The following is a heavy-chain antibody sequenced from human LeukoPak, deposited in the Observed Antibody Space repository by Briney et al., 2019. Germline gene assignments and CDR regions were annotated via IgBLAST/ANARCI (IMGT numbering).Heavy chain of an antibody. Sequence: PSETLSLTCTVSGGSISNYYWSWIRQPPGEGLEWIGYIYYSGSTNYNPSLKSRVTISVDTSKNQFSRKLSSVTAADTAVYYCAREGVHAYFDYWGQATLVTAPS. CDR2: IYYSGST. CDR1: GGSISNYY. V-gene: IGHV4-59*01. J-gene: IGHJ4*02. CDR3: AREGVHAYFDY. D-gene: IGHD3-10*01.